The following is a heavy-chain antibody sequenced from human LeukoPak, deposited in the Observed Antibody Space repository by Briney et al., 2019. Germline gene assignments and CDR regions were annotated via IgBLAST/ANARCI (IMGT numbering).Heavy chain of an antibody. Sequence: SETLSLTCTVSGGSISSGSYYWSWIRQPAGKGLEWIGRIYTSGSTNYNPSLKSRVTISVDTSKNQFSLKLSSVTGADTAVYYCARDLDLTRYAFDIWGQGTMVTVSS. CDR3: ARDLDLTRYAFDI. CDR1: GGSISSGSYY. CDR2: IYTSGST. J-gene: IGHJ3*02. D-gene: IGHD3-16*01. V-gene: IGHV4-61*02.